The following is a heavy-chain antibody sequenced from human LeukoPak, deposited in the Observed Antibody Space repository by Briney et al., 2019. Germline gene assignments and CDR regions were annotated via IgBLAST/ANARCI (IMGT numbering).Heavy chain of an antibody. D-gene: IGHD3-16*01. CDR2: ISSSSSYI. V-gene: IGHV3-21*01. CDR3: AREDGRWYYGMDV. CDR1: GFTFSGYS. J-gene: IGHJ6*02. Sequence: GGSLRLSCAASGFTFSGYSMNWVRQAPGKGLEWVSSISSSSSYIYYADSVKGRFTISRDNAKNSPYLQMNSLRAEDTAVYYCAREDGRWYYGMDVWGQGTTVTVSS.